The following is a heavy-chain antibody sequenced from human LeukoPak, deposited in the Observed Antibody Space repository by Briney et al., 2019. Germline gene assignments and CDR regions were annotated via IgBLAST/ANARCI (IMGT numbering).Heavy chain of an antibody. V-gene: IGHV3-48*03. CDR2: ISSSGSTI. J-gene: IGHJ4*02. CDR3: ARDLYSYGPFDY. Sequence: PGGSLRLSCAASGFTFSSYEMNWVRQAPGKGLEWVSYISSSGSTIYYADSVKGRFTTSRDNAKNSLYLQMNSLRAEDTAVYYCARDLYSYGPFDYWGQGTLVTVSS. D-gene: IGHD5-18*01. CDR1: GFTFSSYE.